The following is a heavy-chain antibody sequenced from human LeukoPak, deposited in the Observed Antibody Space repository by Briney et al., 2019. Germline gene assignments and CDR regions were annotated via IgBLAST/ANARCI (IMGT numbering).Heavy chain of an antibody. D-gene: IGHD2-15*01. CDR1: GYTFTDYY. CDR3: ARMDVVVVAASTDASWFDP. Sequence: ASVKVSCKASGYTFTDYYMHWVRQAPGQGLEWMGWINPNSGGTNYAQKFQGRVTMTRDTSISTAYMELSRLRSDDTAVYYCARMDVVVVAASTDASWFDPWGQGTLVTVSS. J-gene: IGHJ5*02. CDR2: INPNSGGT. V-gene: IGHV1-2*02.